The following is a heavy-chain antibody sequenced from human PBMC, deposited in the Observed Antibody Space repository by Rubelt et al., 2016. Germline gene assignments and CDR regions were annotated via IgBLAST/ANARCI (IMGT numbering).Heavy chain of an antibody. V-gene: IGHV3-48*01. CDR2: VSSTTDI. D-gene: IGHD3-16*01. CDR1: GFPFNYYS. CDR3: ARDHNWGFDY. Sequence: EVQLVESGGGLVQPGGSLRLSCAASGFPFNYYSMNWVRQAPGKGLEWVSYVSSTTDIHYADSVKGRFIISRDNAHNSLFLQMHGLEFEETAVYYCARDHNWGFDYWGRGTLVTVSS. J-gene: IGHJ4*02.